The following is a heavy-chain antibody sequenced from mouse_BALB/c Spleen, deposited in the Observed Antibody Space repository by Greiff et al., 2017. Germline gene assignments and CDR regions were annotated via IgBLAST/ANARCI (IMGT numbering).Heavy chain of an antibody. CDR1: GFTFSSYT. CDR3: TRDAYYGSSPFDY. J-gene: IGHJ2*01. Sequence: DVQLVESGGGLVKPGGSLKLSCAASGFTFSSYTMSWVRQTPEKRLEWVATISSGGSYTYYPDSVKGRFTISRDNAKNTLYLQMSSLKSEDTAMYYCTRDAYYGSSPFDYWGQGTTLTVSS. CDR2: ISSGGSYT. V-gene: IGHV5-6-4*01. D-gene: IGHD1-1*01.